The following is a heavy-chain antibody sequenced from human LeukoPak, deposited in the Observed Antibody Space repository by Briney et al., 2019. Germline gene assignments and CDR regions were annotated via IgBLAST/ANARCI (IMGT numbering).Heavy chain of an antibody. Sequence: PSETLSLTCAVYGGSFSDYSWSWIRQPPGKGLEWIGEINHSGGTNHNPSLMSRVIMSVDTSRNQFSLKVSSVTAADTAVYYCARVGYRYSINDWSRIGLGVYPTKYYYYMDVWGKGTTVTVSS. CDR3: ARVGYRYSINDWSRIGLGVYPTKYYYYMDV. CDR2: INHSGGT. D-gene: IGHD5-18*01. V-gene: IGHV4-34*01. CDR1: GGSFSDYS. J-gene: IGHJ6*03.